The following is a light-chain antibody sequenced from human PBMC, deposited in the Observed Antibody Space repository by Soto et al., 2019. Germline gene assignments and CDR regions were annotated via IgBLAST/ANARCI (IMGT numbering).Light chain of an antibody. Sequence: AIQMPQFPSSLSASVRYRVTVTCRASQDIRNDLGWYQQKPGKAPKLLIYAASSLQSGVPSRFSGSGSGTQFTLTISSLQHEDVATYYCLQNYNYPWTFGQGTKVDIK. V-gene: IGKV1-6*01. CDR2: AAS. J-gene: IGKJ1*01. CDR3: LQNYNYPWT. CDR1: QDIRND.